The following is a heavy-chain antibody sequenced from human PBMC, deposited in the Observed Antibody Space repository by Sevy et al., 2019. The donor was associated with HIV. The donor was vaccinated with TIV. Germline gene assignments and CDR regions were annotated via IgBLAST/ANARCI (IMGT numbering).Heavy chain of an antibody. CDR2: FSPHNGDT. V-gene: IGHV1-18*01. CDR1: GYTFSTYR. J-gene: IGHJ4*02. Sequence: ASVKVSCKVSGYTFSTYRITWVRQAPGQGLEWMGWFSPHNGDTNYARKLQGKVRMTTATSTTKAYMELRGLTSDDTALYYCARAFCSGGRCYSLAYWGQGTLVTVSS. D-gene: IGHD2-15*01. CDR3: ARAFCSGGRCYSLAY.